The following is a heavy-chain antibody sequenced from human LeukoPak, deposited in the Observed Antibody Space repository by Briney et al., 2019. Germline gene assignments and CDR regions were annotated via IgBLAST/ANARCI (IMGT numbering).Heavy chain of an antibody. Sequence: GGSLRLSCVASGFTFSDYYMSWIRQAPGKGLEWVAVISYDGSNKYYADSVKGRFTISRDNSKNTLYLQMNSLRAEDTAVYYCARDGYNYVGAFDIWGQGTMVTVSS. CDR3: ARDGYNYVGAFDI. CDR2: ISYDGSNK. D-gene: IGHD5-24*01. V-gene: IGHV3-30*03. J-gene: IGHJ3*02. CDR1: GFTFSDYY.